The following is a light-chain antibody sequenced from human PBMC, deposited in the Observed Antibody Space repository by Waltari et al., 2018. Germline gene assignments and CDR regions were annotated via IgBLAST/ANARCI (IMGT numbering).Light chain of an antibody. CDR2: DVN. J-gene: IGLJ3*02. CDR3: CSFAASYSAV. V-gene: IGLV2-11*01. CDR1: SSDVGGNNY. Sequence: QSALTQPRSVSGSLGQSVTISCTGTSSDVGGNNYVTWYQQHPGKAPKLMSYDVNKRPSGVPDRVAGSKSGNTASLTISGLQTEDEADYYCCSFAASYSAVFGGGTRLTVL.